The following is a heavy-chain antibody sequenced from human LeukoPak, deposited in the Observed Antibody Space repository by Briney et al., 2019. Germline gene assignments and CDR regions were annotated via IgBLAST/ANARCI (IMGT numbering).Heavy chain of an antibody. CDR1: GFTFSSYS. CDR2: ISSSGSTI. D-gene: IGHD3-10*02. V-gene: IGHV3-48*04. J-gene: IGHJ6*04. Sequence: GGSLRLSCAASGFTFSSYSMNWVRQAPGKGLEWVSYISSSGSTIYYADSVKGRFTISRDNAKNSLYLQMNSLRAEDTAVYYCAELGITMIGGGWGKGTTVTISS. CDR3: AELGITMIGGG.